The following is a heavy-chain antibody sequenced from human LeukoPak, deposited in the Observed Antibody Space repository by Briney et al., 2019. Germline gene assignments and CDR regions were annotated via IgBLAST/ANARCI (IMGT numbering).Heavy chain of an antibody. CDR2: ISSSSSYI. Sequence: GGSLRLSWAASGFTFSSYSMNWVRQAPGKGLEWVSSISSSSSYIYYAHSVKARFPISRDNAQNSLYLKINSLRPEDPPVYYCARSDYYGSGSLDYWGQGTLVTVSS. CDR1: GFTFSSYS. D-gene: IGHD3-10*01. CDR3: ARSDYYGSGSLDY. V-gene: IGHV3-21*01. J-gene: IGHJ4*02.